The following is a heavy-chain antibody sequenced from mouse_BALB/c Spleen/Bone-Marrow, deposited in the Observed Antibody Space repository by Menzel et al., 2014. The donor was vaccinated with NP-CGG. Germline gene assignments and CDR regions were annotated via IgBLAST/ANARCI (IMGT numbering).Heavy chain of an antibody. CDR1: GYAFSSHW. Sequence: QVQLQQSGAELVRPGSSVKISCKASGYAFSSHWMNWVKQRPGQGLEWIGQIYPGDGDTNYNGKFKGKATLTADKSSSTAYMQLSSLTSEDSAVYFCARDDGFAYWGQGTLVTVSA. CDR3: ARDDGFAY. J-gene: IGHJ3*01. V-gene: IGHV1-80*01. CDR2: IYPGDGDT. D-gene: IGHD2-12*01.